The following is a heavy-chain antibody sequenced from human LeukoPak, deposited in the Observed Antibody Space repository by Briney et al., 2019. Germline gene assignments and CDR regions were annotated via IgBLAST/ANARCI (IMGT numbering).Heavy chain of an antibody. CDR3: AREGRRWLQLQV. CDR2: INTDGRST. Sequence: GGSLSLSCAASGFPFSSYWMHWVRQAPGKGLVWVSRINTDGRSTSYADSVKGRFTISRDNAKNTLYLQMNSLRAEDTAVYYCAREGRRWLQLQVWGQGTMVTVSS. J-gene: IGHJ3*01. D-gene: IGHD5-24*01. V-gene: IGHV3-74*01. CDR1: GFPFSSYW.